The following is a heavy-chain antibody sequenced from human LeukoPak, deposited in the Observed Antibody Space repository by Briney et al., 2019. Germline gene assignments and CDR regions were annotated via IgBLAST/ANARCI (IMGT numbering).Heavy chain of an antibody. Sequence: GGSLRLSCAASGFTFSDYYMSWIRQAPGKGLEWVSYISSSSSSYTNYADSVKGRFTISRDNAKNSLYLQMNSLRAEDTAVYYCARATRQRITMIVVVNTFDYWGQGTLVTVSS. CDR2: ISSSSSSYT. V-gene: IGHV3-11*05. CDR1: GFTFSDYY. J-gene: IGHJ4*02. CDR3: ARATRQRITMIVVVNTFDY. D-gene: IGHD3-22*01.